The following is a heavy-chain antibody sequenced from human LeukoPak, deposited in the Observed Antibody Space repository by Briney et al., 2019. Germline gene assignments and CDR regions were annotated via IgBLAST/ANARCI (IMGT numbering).Heavy chain of an antibody. D-gene: IGHD2-2*01. CDR2: ISAYNGNT. CDR1: GYTFTSYG. CDR3: ARDPYCSSTSCYLGSYYYYYYGMDV. J-gene: IGHJ6*02. Sequence: GASVKVSCRASGYTFTSYGISWVRQAPGQGLEWMGWISAYNGNTNYAQKLQGRVTMTTDTSTSTAYMELRSLRSDDTAVYYCARDPYCSSTSCYLGSYYYYYYGMDVWGQGTTVTVSS. V-gene: IGHV1-18*01.